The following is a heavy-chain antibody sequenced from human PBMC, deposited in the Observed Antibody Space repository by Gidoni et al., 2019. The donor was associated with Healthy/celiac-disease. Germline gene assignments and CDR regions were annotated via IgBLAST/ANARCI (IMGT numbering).Heavy chain of an antibody. D-gene: IGHD2-2*01. V-gene: IGHV3-21*01. J-gene: IGHJ3*02. Sequence: EVQLVESGGGLVKPGGSLRLSCAASGFTFSSYSMNWARQAPGKGLEWVSSISSSSSYIYYADSVKGRFTISRDNAKNSLYLQMNSLRAEDTAVYYCARDHVVVPAATLDAFDIWGQGTMVTVSS. CDR3: ARDHVVVPAATLDAFDI. CDR2: ISSSSSYI. CDR1: GFTFSSYS.